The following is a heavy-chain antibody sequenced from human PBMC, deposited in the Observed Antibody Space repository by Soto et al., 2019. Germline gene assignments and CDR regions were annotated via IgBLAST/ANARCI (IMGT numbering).Heavy chain of an antibody. Sequence: GGSLRLSCAASGFTVSSNYMSWVRQAPGKGLEWVSVIYSGGSTYYADSVKGRFTISRHNSKNTLYLQMNSLRAEDTAVYYCASQYNYYDSSGYYAFDIWGQGTMVTVSS. V-gene: IGHV3-53*04. J-gene: IGHJ3*02. CDR1: GFTVSSNY. CDR3: ASQYNYYDSSGYYAFDI. CDR2: IYSGGST. D-gene: IGHD3-22*01.